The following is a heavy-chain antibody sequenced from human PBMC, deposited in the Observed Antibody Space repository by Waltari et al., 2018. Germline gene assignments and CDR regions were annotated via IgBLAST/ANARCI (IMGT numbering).Heavy chain of an antibody. CDR2: VYWDDDK. CDR1: GFSLSTNGVA. CDR3: AHFSYRGSRLLDH. V-gene: IGHV2-5*02. J-gene: IGHJ4*02. Sequence: QITLKESGPTLVKPTQTLTLTCSLSGFSLSTNGVAVGWIRQPPGKALESLAIVYWDDDKLYSPSLRDRITITKDTYKNQVVLTMTNMDPVDTATYFCAHFSYRGSRLLDHWGQGAPVTVSS. D-gene: IGHD1-26*01.